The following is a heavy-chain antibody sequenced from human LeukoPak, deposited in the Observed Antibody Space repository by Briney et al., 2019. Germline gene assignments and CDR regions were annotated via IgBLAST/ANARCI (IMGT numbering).Heavy chain of an antibody. V-gene: IGHV4-59*08. J-gene: IGHJ6*03. Sequence: PSETLSLTCTVSGGSISSYYWSWIRQPPGKGLEWIGYIYYSGSTNYNPSLKSRVTISVDTSKNQFSLKLSSVTAADTAVYYCATGGIVVVPAATYYYYMDVWGKGTTVTVSS. CDR1: GGSISSYY. D-gene: IGHD2-2*01. CDR3: ATGGIVVVPAATYYYYMDV. CDR2: IYYSGST.